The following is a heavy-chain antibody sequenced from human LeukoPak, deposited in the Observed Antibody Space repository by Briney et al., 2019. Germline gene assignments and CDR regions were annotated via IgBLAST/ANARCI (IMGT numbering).Heavy chain of an antibody. CDR2: ISSSSSYI. CDR1: GFTFSSYS. D-gene: IGHD3-22*01. Sequence: GGSLRLSCAASGFTFSSYSMNWVRQAPGKGLEWVSSISSSSSYIYYADSVKGRFTISRDNAKNSLYLQMNSLRAEDTAVYYCARDLRHYYDSSGYLSWGQGTLVTVSS. V-gene: IGHV3-21*01. J-gene: IGHJ4*02. CDR3: ARDLRHYYDSSGYLS.